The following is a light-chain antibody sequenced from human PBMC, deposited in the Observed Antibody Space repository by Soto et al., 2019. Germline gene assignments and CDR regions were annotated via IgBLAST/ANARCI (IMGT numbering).Light chain of an antibody. CDR3: CSHVGGSSPQWV. CDR2: EVN. J-gene: IGLJ3*02. Sequence: QSALTQPASVSGSPGQSITISCTGTSNDVGGYNLVSWFQQHPGKAPKLMISEVNKRPSGVSNRSSGSKSANTASLTISGLQAEDEADYYCCSHVGGSSPQWVFGGGTKLTVL. V-gene: IGLV2-23*02. CDR1: SNDVGGYNL.